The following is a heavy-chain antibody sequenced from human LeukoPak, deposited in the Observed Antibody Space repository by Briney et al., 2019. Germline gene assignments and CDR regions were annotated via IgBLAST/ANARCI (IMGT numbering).Heavy chain of an antibody. Sequence: GGSLRLSCAASGFTFSSYSMNWVRQAPGKGLEWVSYISSSSSTIYYADSVKGRFTISRDNSKNTLYLQMNSLRAEDTAVYYCASPAGYSSSWGNFDYWGQGTLVTV. CDR2: ISSSSSTI. V-gene: IGHV3-48*01. D-gene: IGHD6-13*01. CDR3: ASPAGYSSSWGNFDY. CDR1: GFTFSSYS. J-gene: IGHJ4*02.